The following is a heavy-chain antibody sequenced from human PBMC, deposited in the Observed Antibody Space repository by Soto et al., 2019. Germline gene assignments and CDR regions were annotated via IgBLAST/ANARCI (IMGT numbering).Heavy chain of an antibody. V-gene: IGHV3-30*03. J-gene: IGHJ6*02. CDR3: ARTGTTTYYYYGMDV. D-gene: IGHD1-1*01. CDR1: GFTFSSYG. CDR2: ISYDGSNK. Sequence: QVQLVESGGGVVQPGRSLRLSCAASGFTFSSYGMHWVRQAPGKGLEWVALISYDGSNKYYADSVKGRFTISRDNSKNTLYLQMNSLRAEDTAVYYCARTGTTTYYYYGMDVWGQGTTVTVSS.